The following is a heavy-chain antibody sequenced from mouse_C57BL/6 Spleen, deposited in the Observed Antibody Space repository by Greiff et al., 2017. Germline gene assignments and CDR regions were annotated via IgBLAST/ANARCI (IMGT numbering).Heavy chain of an antibody. J-gene: IGHJ4*01. V-gene: IGHV1-50*01. Sequence: VQLQQPGAELVKPGASVKLSCKASGYTFTSYWMQWVKQRPGQGLEWIGEIDPSDSYTNYNQKFKGKATLTVDTSSSTAYMQLSSLTSEDSAVYYCARGEGWLKLVDYWGQGTSVTVSS. D-gene: IGHD2-3*01. CDR2: IDPSDSYT. CDR1: GYTFTSYW. CDR3: ARGEGWLKLVDY.